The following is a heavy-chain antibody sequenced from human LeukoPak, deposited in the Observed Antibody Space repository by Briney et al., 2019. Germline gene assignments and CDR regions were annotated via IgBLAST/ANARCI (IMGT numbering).Heavy chain of an antibody. D-gene: IGHD2-2*01. Sequence: PSETLSLTCAVYGGSFTGYYWSWIRQPPGKGLEWIGEINHRGSTNYNPSLKSRVTISVDTSKNQFSLRLSSVTAADTVVYYCARGGGVVVPAAPQYYFDYWGQGILVTVSS. CDR1: GGSFTGYY. J-gene: IGHJ4*02. V-gene: IGHV4-34*01. CDR2: INHRGST. CDR3: ARGGGVVVPAAPQYYFDY.